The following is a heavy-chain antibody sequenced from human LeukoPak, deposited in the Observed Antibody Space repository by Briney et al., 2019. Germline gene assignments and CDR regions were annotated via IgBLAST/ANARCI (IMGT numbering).Heavy chain of an antibody. V-gene: IGHV4-34*01. CDR2: INHSGST. CDR1: GGSFSGYY. D-gene: IGHD2-2*01. J-gene: IGHJ4*02. Sequence: SETLSLTCAVYGGSFSGYYWSWIRQPPGKGLEWIGEINHSGSTNYNPSLKSRVTISVDTSKNQFSLKLSSVTAADTAVYYCARGLRGPRYCSSTSCYQAYWGQGTLVTVSS. CDR3: ARGLRGPRYCSSTSCYQAY.